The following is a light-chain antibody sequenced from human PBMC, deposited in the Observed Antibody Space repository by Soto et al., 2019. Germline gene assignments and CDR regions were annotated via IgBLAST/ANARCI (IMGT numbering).Light chain of an antibody. V-gene: IGLV1-40*01. CDR1: SSNLGAGYD. Sequence: QPVLTQPPSVSGAPGQRVTISCTGSSSNLGAGYDVPWYQQLPGPAPELLIYGTSNRPSGVPDRFSGSKSGTSATLAITGLPAEDGADYNCQSYDSSLSAWVFGEGTVLAVL. CDR2: GTS. CDR3: QSYDSSLSAWV. J-gene: IGLJ3*02.